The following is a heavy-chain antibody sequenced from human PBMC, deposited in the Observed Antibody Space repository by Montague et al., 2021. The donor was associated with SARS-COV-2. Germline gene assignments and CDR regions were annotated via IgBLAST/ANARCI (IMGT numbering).Heavy chain of an antibody. CDR3: ARESLHLTGYYNDYFDY. J-gene: IGHJ4*02. V-gene: IGHV4-61*02. Sequence: TLSLTCTVSGGSISSGSYYWNWIRQPAGKGLEWIGRIYTSGGTNYNPSLKSRVTISVDTCKNQFSLKLSSVTAADTAVYYCARESLHLTGYYNDYFDYWGPGTLVTVSS. D-gene: IGHD3-9*01. CDR2: IYTSGGT. CDR1: GGSISSGSYY.